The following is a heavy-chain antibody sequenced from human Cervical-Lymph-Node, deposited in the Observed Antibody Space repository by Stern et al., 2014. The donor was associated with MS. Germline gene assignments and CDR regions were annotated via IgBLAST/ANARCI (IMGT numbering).Heavy chain of an antibody. J-gene: IGHJ4*02. V-gene: IGHV1-18*04. CDR1: GYTFTDYG. CDR3: ARDDLGGAFDY. CDR2: ISGSNGKQ. Sequence: QVQLVQSGPELKKPGASVKVSCKASGYTFTDYGIHWVRQAPEQGLEWMAWISGSNGKQTYAQKFQGRVTHTADTSTDTVYMEMRSLTFDDTAVYYCARDDLGGAFDYWGQGALVTVSS.